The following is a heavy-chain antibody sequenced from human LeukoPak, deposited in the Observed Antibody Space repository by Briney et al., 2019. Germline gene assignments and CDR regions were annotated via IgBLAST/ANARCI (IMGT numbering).Heavy chain of an antibody. CDR2: ISSSSSYI. V-gene: IGHV3-21*01. J-gene: IGHJ4*02. D-gene: IGHD3-10*01. CDR3: ARLAWFGELVGDYFDY. CDR1: GFTFSSYS. Sequence: PGGSLRLSCAASGFTFSSYSMNWVRQAPGKGLEWVSSISSSSSYIYYADSVKGRFTISRDNAKNSLYLQMNSLRAEDTAVYYCARLAWFGELVGDYFDYWGQGTLVTVSS.